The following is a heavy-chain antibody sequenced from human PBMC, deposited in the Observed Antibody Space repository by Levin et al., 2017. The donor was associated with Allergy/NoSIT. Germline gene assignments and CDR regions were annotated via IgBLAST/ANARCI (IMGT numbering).Heavy chain of an antibody. Sequence: SCIATGFTLGDFHMSWFRQAPGKGLEWIGFIRTKTYDGTTEYAASVKGRVMITRDDSKSITYLQMSSLKIEETGVYYCVRDAGGPLDDWGQGTLVTVSP. D-gene: IGHD2-15*01. V-gene: IGHV3-49*03. CDR1: GFTLGDFH. CDR3: VRDAGGPLDD. CDR2: IRTKTYDGTT. J-gene: IGHJ4*02.